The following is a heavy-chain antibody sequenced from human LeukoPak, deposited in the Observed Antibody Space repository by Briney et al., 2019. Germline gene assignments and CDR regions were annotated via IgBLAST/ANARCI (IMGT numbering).Heavy chain of an antibody. J-gene: IGHJ5*02. D-gene: IGHD5-18*01. V-gene: IGHV4-59*01. CDR3: ARSPVVGYSYGPGSYNWFDP. CDR1: GGSISSYY. Sequence: PSETLSLTCTVSGGSISSYYWSWIRQPPGKRLEWIGYIYYSGSTNYNPSLKSRVTISVDTSKNQFSLKLSSVTAADTAVYYCARSPVVGYSYGPGSYNWFDPWGQGTLVTVSS. CDR2: IYYSGST.